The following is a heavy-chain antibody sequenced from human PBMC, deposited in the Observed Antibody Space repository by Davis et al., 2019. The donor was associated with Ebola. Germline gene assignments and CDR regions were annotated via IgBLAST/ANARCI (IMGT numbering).Heavy chain of an antibody. Sequence: GESLKISCAASGFTFSSYWMSWVRQAPGKGLEWVANIKQDGSEKYYVDSVKGRFTISRDNAKNSLYLQMNSLRAEDTAVYYCARDMTGSSWYFYNFDYWGQGTLVTVSS. J-gene: IGHJ4*02. CDR2: IKQDGSEK. V-gene: IGHV3-7*01. CDR1: GFTFSSYW. CDR3: ARDMTGSSWYFYNFDY. D-gene: IGHD6-13*01.